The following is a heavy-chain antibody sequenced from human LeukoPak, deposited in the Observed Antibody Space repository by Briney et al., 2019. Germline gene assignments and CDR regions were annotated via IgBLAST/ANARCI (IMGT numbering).Heavy chain of an antibody. J-gene: IGHJ4*02. CDR1: GFTFDDYG. CDR3: ARAFSPRRSSGYYY. D-gene: IGHD3-22*01. V-gene: IGHV3-20*04. CDR2: INWNGGST. Sequence: PGGSLRLSCAASGFTFDDYGMSWVRQAPGKGLEWVSGINWNGGSTGYADSVKGRFTISRDNAKNSLYLQMNSLRAEDTALYYCARAFSPRRSSGYYYWGQGTLVTVSS.